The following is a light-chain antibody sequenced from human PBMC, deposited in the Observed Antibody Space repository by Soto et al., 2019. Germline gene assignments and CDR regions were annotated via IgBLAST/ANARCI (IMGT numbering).Light chain of an antibody. CDR1: QSVSDNY. J-gene: IGKJ1*01. V-gene: IGKV3-20*01. CDR2: GAS. CDR3: QQYGTSPPT. Sequence: EIVLTQSPGTLSLSPGERATLSCWASQSVSDNYLAWYQQKAGQALRLLIYGASGRAAGFPDRFSGTGSGTDFTLTISRLEPEDFAVYFGQQYGTSPPTCGQATKVEIK.